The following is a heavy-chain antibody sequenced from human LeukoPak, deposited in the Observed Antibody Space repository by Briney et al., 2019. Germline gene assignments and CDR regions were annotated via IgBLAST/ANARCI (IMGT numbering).Heavy chain of an antibody. V-gene: IGHV3-30*18. J-gene: IGHJ4*02. CDR3: AKAGVAMATIPDY. CDR1: GFTFSSYR. D-gene: IGHD5-24*01. CDR2: ISYDGSNK. Sequence: GGSLRLSCAASGFTFSSYRRHWVRQASGTGLERVAVISYDGSNKYYADSVKGRFTISRDNSKNTLYLQMNSLRAEDTAVYYCAKAGVAMATIPDYWGQGTLVTVSS.